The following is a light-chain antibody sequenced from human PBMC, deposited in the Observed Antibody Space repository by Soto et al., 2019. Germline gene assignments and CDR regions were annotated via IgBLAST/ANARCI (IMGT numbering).Light chain of an antibody. J-gene: IGLJ1*01. CDR2: DVT. CDR1: SSDVGDYNS. Sequence: ALTQPRSVSESPGQSVTISCTGTSSDVGDYNSVSWYQQHPGKAPKLLLFDVTTRPSGVPDRFSGSKSANTASLTISGLQPEDEADYYCCSYLGSYTYVFGTGTKVTVL. CDR3: CSYLGSYTYV. V-gene: IGLV2-11*01.